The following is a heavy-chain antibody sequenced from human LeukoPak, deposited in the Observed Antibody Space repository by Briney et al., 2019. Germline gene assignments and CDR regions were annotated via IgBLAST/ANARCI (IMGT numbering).Heavy chain of an antibody. D-gene: IGHD3-22*01. J-gene: IGHJ4*02. Sequence: WRSLRLSCAASGFTFISYARHWVRQAPGKGLEGVAVISYDGSNKYYADSVKGRFTISRDNSKNTLYLQMNSLRAEDTAVYYCARGRQGYYDSSGYYPWYFDYWGQGTLVTVSS. CDR2: ISYDGSNK. CDR3: ARGRQGYYDSSGYYPWYFDY. V-gene: IGHV3-30-3*01. CDR1: GFTFISYA.